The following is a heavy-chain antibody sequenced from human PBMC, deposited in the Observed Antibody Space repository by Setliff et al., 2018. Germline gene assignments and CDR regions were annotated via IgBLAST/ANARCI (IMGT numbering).Heavy chain of an antibody. D-gene: IGHD6-13*01. CDR3: ARIGPSNWGIRGYNWLDP. V-gene: IGHV1-18*01. J-gene: IGHJ5*02. CDR1: GYTFTNYG. Sequence: ASVKVSCKTSGYTFTNYGISWVRQAPGQGLEWMGWISADNGNTKYAQNLHGKITMTTDTSTSTAYLELRSVRSEDTAMYYCARIGPSNWGIRGYNWLDPWGQGTLVTVSS. CDR2: ISADNGNT.